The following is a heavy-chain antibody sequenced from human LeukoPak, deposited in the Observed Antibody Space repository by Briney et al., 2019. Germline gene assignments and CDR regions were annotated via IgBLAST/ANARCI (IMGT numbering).Heavy chain of an antibody. CDR2: IYYSGST. CDR3: ARGYGSGSYPSDY. D-gene: IGHD3-10*01. CDR1: GGSISSYY. J-gene: IGHJ4*02. V-gene: IGHV4-59*01. Sequence: PSETLSLTCTVSGGSISSYYWSWIRQPPGKGLEWIGYIYYSGSTNYNPSLKSRVTISVDTPKNQFSLKLSSVTAADTAVYYCARGYGSGSYPSDYWGQGTLVTVSS.